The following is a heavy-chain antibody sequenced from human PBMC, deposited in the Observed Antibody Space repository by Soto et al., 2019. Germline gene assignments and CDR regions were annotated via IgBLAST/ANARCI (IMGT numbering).Heavy chain of an antibody. CDR1: GFTFSNYG. J-gene: IGHJ4*02. V-gene: IGHV3-33*06. D-gene: IGHD1-26*01. CDR3: AKDATRGSYSRFDD. Sequence: QVQLVESGGGVVKPGRSLRLSCAASGFTFSNYGMHWLRQAPGKALERVAAIYYDGSNKEYADSVKGRFTISRDNSKNTLFLQMDRVRAEATAVYYGAKDATRGSYSRFDDWGQGNLVTVSS. CDR2: IYYDGSNK.